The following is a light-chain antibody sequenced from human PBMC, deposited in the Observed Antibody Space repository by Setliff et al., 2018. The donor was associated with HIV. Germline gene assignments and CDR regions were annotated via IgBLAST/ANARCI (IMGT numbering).Light chain of an antibody. V-gene: IGLV2-14*03. CDR1: SSDIGGYKY. J-gene: IGLJ1*01. CDR2: DVT. Sequence: QSVLTQPASVSGSPGQSITISCTGTSSDIGGYKYVSWYQQHPGKAPKLMIFDVTNRPSGVSSRFSGSKSGNTASLTISGLQAEGEADYYCSSYTNSITLYVFGSGTKVTVL. CDR3: SSYTNSITLYV.